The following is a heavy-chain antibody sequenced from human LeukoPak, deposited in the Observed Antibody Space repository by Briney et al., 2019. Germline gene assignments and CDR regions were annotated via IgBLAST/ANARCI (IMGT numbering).Heavy chain of an antibody. CDR2: ISGSGGST. CDR3: ARGPLGYCSGGGCYSSDY. D-gene: IGHD2-15*01. CDR1: GFTFSSYA. J-gene: IGHJ4*02. V-gene: IGHV3-23*01. Sequence: PGGSLRLSCTASGFTFSSYAMSWVRQAPGKGLEWVSAISGSGGSTYYADSVKGRFTISRDNSKNTLYLQMNSLRAEDMAVYYCARGPLGYCSGGGCYSSDYWGQGTLVTVSS.